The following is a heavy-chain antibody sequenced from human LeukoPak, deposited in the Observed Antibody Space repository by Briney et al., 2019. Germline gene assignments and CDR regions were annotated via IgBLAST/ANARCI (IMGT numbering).Heavy chain of an antibody. CDR3: ARARGDGYQWYFDL. CDR1: GFTFSSYW. V-gene: IGHV3-7*01. D-gene: IGHD5-24*01. Sequence: GESLKISCAASGFTFSSYWMNWVRQAPGKGLERVANIKQDGSEKNYVDFVKGRFTISRDNAKNSLDLQMNSLRAEDTAVYYCARARGDGYQWYFDLWGRGTLVTVSS. CDR2: IKQDGSEK. J-gene: IGHJ2*01.